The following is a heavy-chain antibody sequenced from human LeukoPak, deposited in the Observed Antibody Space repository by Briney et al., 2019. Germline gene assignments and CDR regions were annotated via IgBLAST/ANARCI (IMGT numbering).Heavy chain of an antibody. Sequence: GGSLRLSCAASGFTFSSYWMSWVRQAPGKGLEWVANIKQDGSERYYVDSVKGRFTISRDNAKNSLYLQMNSLRAEDTAVYYCARDQKLLWFGELSGYNWFDPWGQGTLVTVSS. CDR3: ARDQKLLWFGELSGYNWFDP. J-gene: IGHJ5*02. CDR1: GFTFSSYW. V-gene: IGHV3-7*01. D-gene: IGHD3-10*01. CDR2: IKQDGSER.